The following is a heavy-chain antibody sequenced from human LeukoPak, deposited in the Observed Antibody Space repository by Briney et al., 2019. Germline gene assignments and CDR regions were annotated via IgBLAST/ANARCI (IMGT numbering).Heavy chain of an antibody. CDR2: INYDGTTT. J-gene: IGHJ4*02. D-gene: IGHD3-22*01. V-gene: IGHV3-74*01. CDR3: AKDRAYYYDSSGYYGY. CDR1: GFNFSSYW. Sequence: GGSLRLSCAASGFNFSSYWMHWVRQAPGKGLVWISRINYDGTTTSYADSVKGRFTISRDNAKNTLYLQMNSLRAEDTAVYYCAKDRAYYYDSSGYYGYWGQGTLVTVSS.